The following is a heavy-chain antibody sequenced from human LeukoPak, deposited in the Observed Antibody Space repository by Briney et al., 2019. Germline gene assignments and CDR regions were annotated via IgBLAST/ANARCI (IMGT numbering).Heavy chain of an antibody. CDR3: AAGSKEQWLTFDY. J-gene: IGHJ4*02. V-gene: IGHV1-58*01. CDR1: GFTVTTSA. D-gene: IGHD6-19*01. CDR2: IVVCSGNT. Sequence: ALVKVSCKASGFTVTTSAVQWVRQARGLRLGCLGWIVVCSGNTNYEQKFQERVTITRNMCTSTVYMELSSLRSEDTAVYYCAAGSKEQWLTFDYWGQGPRVTVSS.